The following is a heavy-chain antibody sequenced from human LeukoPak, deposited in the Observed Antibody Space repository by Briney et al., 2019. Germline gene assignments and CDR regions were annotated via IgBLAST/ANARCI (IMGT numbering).Heavy chain of an antibody. D-gene: IGHD1-26*01. J-gene: IGHJ4*02. V-gene: IGHV3-53*01. CDR2: IYSGGST. CDR1: AFTVSSNY. Sequence: GGSLRLSCAASAFTVSSNYMSWVRQAPGKGLEWVSVIYSGGSTYYADSVKGRFTISRDNSKNTLYLQMNSLRAEDTAVYYCARDADRSYSLSNWGQGTLVTVSS. CDR3: ARDADRSYSLSN.